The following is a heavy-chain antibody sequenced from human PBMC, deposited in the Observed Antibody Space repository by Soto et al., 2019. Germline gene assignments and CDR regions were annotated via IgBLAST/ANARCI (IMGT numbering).Heavy chain of an antibody. D-gene: IGHD6-19*01. Sequence: GASVKVSCKASGYTFTSYAMHWVRQAPGQRLEWMGWINAGNGNTKYSQKFQGRVTITRDTSASTAYMELSSLRSEDTAVYYCARGYSSGLTPFDYWGQGTLVTVSS. CDR1: GYTFTSYA. V-gene: IGHV1-3*01. J-gene: IGHJ4*02. CDR3: ARGYSSGLTPFDY. CDR2: INAGNGNT.